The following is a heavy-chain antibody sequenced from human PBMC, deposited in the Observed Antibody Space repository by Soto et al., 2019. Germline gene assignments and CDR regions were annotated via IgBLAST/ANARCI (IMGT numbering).Heavy chain of an antibody. CDR1: GASISSYY. CDR2: IYYTGKT. V-gene: IGHV4-59*01. Sequence: PSETLSLTCTVSGASISSYYWSWIRQPPGKGLEWIGYIYYTGKTNYNPSLRSRVTISMDTSKNQFSLKLSSVTAADTAVYYCAREYATTVTTFDYWGQGTLVTVSS. D-gene: IGHD4-17*01. J-gene: IGHJ4*02. CDR3: AREYATTVTTFDY.